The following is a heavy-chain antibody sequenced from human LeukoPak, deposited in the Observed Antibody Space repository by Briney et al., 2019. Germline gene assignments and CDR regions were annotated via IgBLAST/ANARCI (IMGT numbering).Heavy chain of an antibody. J-gene: IGHJ3*02. CDR3: ALCYESSGYYGRWGAFDI. CDR2: IYYSGSN. CDR1: GGSISSYY. Sequence: AETLSLTCTVSGGSISSYYWSWIRQPPGKGLEWIGYIYYSGSNNYNPSFKRRVTISVDTSKNHFSLKLRSVTAADTAVYYCALCYESSGYYGRWGAFDIWAQGTMVTVSS. D-gene: IGHD3-22*01. V-gene: IGHV4-59*01.